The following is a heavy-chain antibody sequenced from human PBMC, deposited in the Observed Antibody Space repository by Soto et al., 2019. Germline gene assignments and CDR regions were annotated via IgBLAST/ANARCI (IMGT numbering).Heavy chain of an antibody. CDR2: IIPIFGTA. Sequence: SVKVSCKASGGTFSSYAISWVRQAPGQGLEWMGGIIPIFGTANYAQKFQGRVTITADESTSTAYMELSSLRSEDTAVYYCARDHSSGWYSAEYFQRWGQGTLVTVSS. V-gene: IGHV1-69*13. J-gene: IGHJ1*01. D-gene: IGHD6-19*01. CDR1: GGTFSSYA. CDR3: ARDHSSGWYSAEYFQR.